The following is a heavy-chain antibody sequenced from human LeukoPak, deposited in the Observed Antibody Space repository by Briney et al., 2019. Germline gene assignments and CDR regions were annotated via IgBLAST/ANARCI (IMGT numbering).Heavy chain of an antibody. Sequence: GGSLRLSCAASGFTFSSYEMNWVRQAPGKGLEWVSYISSSGSTIYYADSVKGGFTISRDNAKNSLYLQMNSLRAEDTAVYYCARIPMKIAVAGYFDYWGQGTLVTVSS. J-gene: IGHJ4*02. CDR1: GFTFSSYE. CDR3: ARIPMKIAVAGYFDY. V-gene: IGHV3-48*03. D-gene: IGHD6-19*01. CDR2: ISSSGSTI.